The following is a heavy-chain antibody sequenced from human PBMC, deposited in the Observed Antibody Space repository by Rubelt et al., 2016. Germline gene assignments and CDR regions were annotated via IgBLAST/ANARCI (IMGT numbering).Heavy chain of an antibody. CDR3: AADMGAREY. Sequence: EVQLVESGGGLVQPGGSLRLSCAASGFTFSSYSMNWVRQAPGKGLEWVSYISSSSSTIYYGDAVKGRFTISRDNPKNSLYLQMNSLGDEDTAVYYCAADMGAREYWGQGTLVTVSS. CDR2: ISSSSSTI. D-gene: IGHD1-26*01. J-gene: IGHJ4*02. V-gene: IGHV3-48*02. CDR1: GFTFSSYS.